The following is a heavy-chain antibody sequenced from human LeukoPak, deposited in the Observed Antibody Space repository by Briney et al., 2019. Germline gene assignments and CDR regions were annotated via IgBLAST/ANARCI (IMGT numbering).Heavy chain of an antibody. CDR3: ATPGYFSTIDGYYYMDV. CDR1: GGSLSTRSYY. CDR2: IYYSGST. V-gene: IGHV4-39*01. J-gene: IGHJ6*03. D-gene: IGHD2-2*01. Sequence: SETLSLTYTVSGGSLSTRSYYWGWIRQPPGKGLEWIGTIYYSGSTYYNPSLESRVTISLDMSKNQFSLNLTTVTAADTAMYYCATPGYFSTIDGYYYMDVWGKGTTVTVSS.